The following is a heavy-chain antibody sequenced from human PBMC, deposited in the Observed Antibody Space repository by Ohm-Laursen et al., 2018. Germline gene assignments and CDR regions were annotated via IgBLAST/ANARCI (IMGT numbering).Heavy chain of an antibody. CDR1: GFTVSTHN. J-gene: IGHJ4*02. CDR2: IYSGYTT. D-gene: IGHD3-3*01. Sequence: SLRLSCAASGFTVSTHNMIWVRQAPGKGLECVSLIYSGYTTYYADSVKGRFTISRDSSKNTFYLQMNSLRAEDTAVYYCARSPPKITTFGVVIIFDFWGQGTLVTVSS. V-gene: IGHV3-53*01. CDR3: ARSPPKITTFGVVIIFDF.